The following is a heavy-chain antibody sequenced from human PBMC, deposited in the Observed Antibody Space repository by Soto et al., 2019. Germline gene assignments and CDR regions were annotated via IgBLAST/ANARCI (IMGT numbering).Heavy chain of an antibody. V-gene: IGHV3-23*01. CDR2: ISGSGFKK. CDR1: GFIFENFG. CDR3: AKNQGVELVPLATVDWFDP. J-gene: IGHJ5*02. D-gene: IGHD1-26*01. Sequence: GGSLRLSCAASGFIFENFGMSWVRQAPGKGLEWISSISGSGFKKYYADSVKGRFTISRDTSKSTVYLELNNLSAEDTAVYHCAKNQGVELVPLATVDWFDPWGQGSVVTVSS.